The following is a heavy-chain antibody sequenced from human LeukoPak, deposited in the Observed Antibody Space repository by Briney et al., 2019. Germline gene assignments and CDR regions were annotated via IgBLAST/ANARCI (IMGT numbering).Heavy chain of an antibody. Sequence: ASVKVSCKASGGTFSSYAISWVRQAPGQGLEWMGRIIPILGIANYAQKFQGRVTITADKSTSTAYMELSSLRSEDTAVYYCARAISRGYSYGYAYWGQGTLVTVSS. D-gene: IGHD5-18*01. V-gene: IGHV1-69*04. J-gene: IGHJ4*02. CDR1: GGTFSSYA. CDR3: ARAISRGYSYGYAY. CDR2: IIPILGIA.